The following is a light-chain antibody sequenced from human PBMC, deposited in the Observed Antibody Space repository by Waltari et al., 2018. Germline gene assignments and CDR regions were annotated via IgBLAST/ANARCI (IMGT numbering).Light chain of an antibody. CDR1: SSDVGGYNY. CDR2: DVT. CDR3: SSYTSSSTSLYV. J-gene: IGLJ1*01. V-gene: IGLV2-14*03. Sequence: QSALTQPASVSGSPGQSITISCTGTSSDVGGYNYVPWIQHHPGKAPKFKIFDVTKRPSGVSNRFSGSKSGNTASLTISGLQAEDEADYYCSSYTSSSTSLYVFGTGTKVTVL.